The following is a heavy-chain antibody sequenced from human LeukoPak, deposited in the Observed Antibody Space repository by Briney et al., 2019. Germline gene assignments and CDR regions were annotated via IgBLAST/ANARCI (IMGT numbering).Heavy chain of an antibody. V-gene: IGHV3-23*01. CDR2: ISTSGRAT. CDR1: GFSFNTYA. CDR3: AKARGSSVYEPFDY. D-gene: IGHD5/OR15-5a*01. Sequence: GGSLRLSCAASGFSFNTYAMTWVRQAPEKGLQWVSTISTSGRATYYADSVEGRFTISRDNSKNTLYLQMNSLRADDTAVYYCAKARGSSVYEPFDYWGQGTQVTVSS. J-gene: IGHJ4*02.